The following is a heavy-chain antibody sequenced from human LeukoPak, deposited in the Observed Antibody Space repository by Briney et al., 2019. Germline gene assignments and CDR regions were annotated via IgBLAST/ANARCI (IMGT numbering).Heavy chain of an antibody. D-gene: IGHD2-21*01. J-gene: IGHJ3*02. V-gene: IGHV3-72*01. CDR3: HRGYCGIDIYAFYI. Sequence: GGSLRLSCAASGFTLSDHYIDWVRQAPGKGLEWVGRIRNKVNWGTTEYAASVKGRFTISREDSKNSLFLQMNSLKTEDTAVYYCHRGYCGIDIYAFYIWGPGTMGIVFS. CDR1: GFTLSDHY. CDR2: IRNKVNWGTT.